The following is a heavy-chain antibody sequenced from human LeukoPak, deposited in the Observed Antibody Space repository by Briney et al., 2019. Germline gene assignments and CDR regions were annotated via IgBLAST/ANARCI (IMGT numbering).Heavy chain of an antibody. Sequence: GGSLGLSCAASGNYWMHWVRQAPGKGLEWVSGISGSGDNTYYADSVKGRFTISRDNSKNTLYVQVNSLGTEDTAAYYCAKGSYYDSSGSFYFDYWGQGTLVTVSS. CDR1: GNYW. V-gene: IGHV3-23*01. D-gene: IGHD3-22*01. CDR3: AKGSYYDSSGSFYFDY. J-gene: IGHJ4*02. CDR2: ISGSGDNT.